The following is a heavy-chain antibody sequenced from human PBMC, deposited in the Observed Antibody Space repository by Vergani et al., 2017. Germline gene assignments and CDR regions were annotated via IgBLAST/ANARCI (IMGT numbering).Heavy chain of an antibody. D-gene: IGHD2-21*01. CDR2: INHSGST. CDR3: ARIASDRIDY. V-gene: IGHV4-34*09. J-gene: IGHJ4*02. CDR1: GGSFSGYY. Sequence: QVQLQESGPGLVKPSQTLSLTCAVYGGSFSGYYWSWIRQPPGKGLEWIGEINHSGSTNYNPSLKSRVTISVDTSKNQFSLKLSSVTAADTAVYYCARIASDRIDYWGQGTLVTVSS.